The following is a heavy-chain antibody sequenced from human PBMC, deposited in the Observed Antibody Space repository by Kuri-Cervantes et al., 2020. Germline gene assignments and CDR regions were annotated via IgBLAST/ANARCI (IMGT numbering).Heavy chain of an antibody. Sequence: GGSLRLSCAASGFTFSSYGMHWVRQAPGKGLEWVAVISYDGGNKYYADSVKGRFTISRDNSKNTLYLQMNSLRAEDTAVYYCARLRSRWLQTFDYWGQGTLVTVSS. CDR1: GFTFSSYG. V-gene: IGHV3-33*05. D-gene: IGHD5-12*01. J-gene: IGHJ4*02. CDR2: ISYDGGNK. CDR3: ARLRSRWLQTFDY.